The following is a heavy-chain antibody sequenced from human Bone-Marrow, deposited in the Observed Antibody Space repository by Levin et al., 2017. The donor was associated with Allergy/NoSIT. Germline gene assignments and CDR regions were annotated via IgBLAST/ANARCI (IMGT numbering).Heavy chain of an antibody. D-gene: IGHD4-17*01. V-gene: IGHV3-11*01. J-gene: IGHJ6*03. CDR2: ISSSGSTI. CDR1: GFTFSDYY. CDR3: ARVTASYGVYYYYMDV. Sequence: LSLTCAASGFTFSDYYMSWIRQAPGKGLEWVSYISSSGSTIYYADSVKGRFTISRDNAKNSLYLQMNSLRAEDTAVYYCARVTASYGVYYYYMDVWGKGTTVTVSS.